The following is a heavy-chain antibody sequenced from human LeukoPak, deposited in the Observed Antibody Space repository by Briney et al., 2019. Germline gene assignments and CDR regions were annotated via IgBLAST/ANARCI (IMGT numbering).Heavy chain of an antibody. CDR1: GGSISSGSYY. Sequence: PSQTLSLTXTVSGGSISSGSYYWSWIRQPAGKGLEWIGRIYTSGSTNYNPSLKSRVTISVDTSKNQFSLKLSSVTAADTAVYYCARGAYDFWSGDASGAFDIWGQGTMVTVSS. D-gene: IGHD3-3*01. J-gene: IGHJ3*02. CDR3: ARGAYDFWSGDASGAFDI. V-gene: IGHV4-61*02. CDR2: IYTSGST.